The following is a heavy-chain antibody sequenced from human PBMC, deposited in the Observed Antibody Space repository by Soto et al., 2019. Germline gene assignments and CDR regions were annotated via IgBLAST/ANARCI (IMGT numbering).Heavy chain of an antibody. Sequence: EVQLVESGGGLVQPGRSLRLSCAASGFTFDDYAMHWVRQAPGKGLEWVSGISWNSGSIGYADSVKGRFTISRDNAKNSQYLQMNSLRAEDTALYYCAKDMEHSSGPIDYWGQGTLVTVSS. CDR2: ISWNSGSI. V-gene: IGHV3-9*01. CDR1: GFTFDDYA. CDR3: AKDMEHSSGPIDY. J-gene: IGHJ4*02. D-gene: IGHD6-19*01.